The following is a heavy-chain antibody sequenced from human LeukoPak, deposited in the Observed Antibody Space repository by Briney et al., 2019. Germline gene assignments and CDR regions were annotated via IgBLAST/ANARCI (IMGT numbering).Heavy chain of an antibody. Sequence: ASVKVSCKASGYTFTSYGISWVRQAPGQGLEWMGIINPSGGSTSYAQKFQGRVTMTRDTSTSTVYMELSSLRSEDTAVYYCARGLLEWLLLPHYYFDYWGQGTLVTVSS. J-gene: IGHJ4*02. CDR3: ARGLLEWLLLPHYYFDY. V-gene: IGHV1-46*01. CDR1: GYTFTSYG. CDR2: INPSGGST. D-gene: IGHD3-3*01.